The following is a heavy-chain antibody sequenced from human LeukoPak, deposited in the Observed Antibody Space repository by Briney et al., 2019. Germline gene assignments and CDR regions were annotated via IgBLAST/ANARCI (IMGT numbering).Heavy chain of an antibody. CDR3: ARDQAGATTMYFQH. CDR1: GFTSSSYG. Sequence: GGSLRLSCAASGFTSSSYGMHWVRQAPGKGLEWVAVIWYDGSNKYYADSVKGRFTISRDNSKNTLYLQMNSLRAEDTAVYYCARDQAGATTMYFQHWGQGTLVTVSS. D-gene: IGHD1-26*01. CDR2: IWYDGSNK. J-gene: IGHJ1*01. V-gene: IGHV3-33*01.